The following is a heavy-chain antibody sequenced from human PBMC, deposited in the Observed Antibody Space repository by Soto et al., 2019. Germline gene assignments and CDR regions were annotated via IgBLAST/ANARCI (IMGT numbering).Heavy chain of an antibody. V-gene: IGHV3-7*01. CDR1: GFTFNSYW. CDR3: ARPPFRAFSSSCYRSQFYGMDV. D-gene: IGHD6-13*01. CDR2: IKEDGSAQ. J-gene: IGHJ6*02. Sequence: EVQLVESGGGLVQPGGSLRLSCVASGFTFNSYWMSWVRQAPGKGLEWVADIKEDGSAQYSVDSVKGRFAIARDNAKNSVYLQMNSLRPEDTAVYYCARPPFRAFSSSCYRSQFYGMDVWGQGATVTVSS.